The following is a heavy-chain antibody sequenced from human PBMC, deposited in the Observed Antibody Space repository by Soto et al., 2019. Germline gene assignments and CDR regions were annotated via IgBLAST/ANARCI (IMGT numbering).Heavy chain of an antibody. Sequence: QVQLVESGGGVVQPGRSLRLSCAASGFSVSAYTVHWVRQAPGKGLEWVAVISSDGNHKYYTDSVKGRFAISRDTSTNTVFLQMSILGPEDTAVYHCARWEQPLFDYWGQGTLVTVSS. V-gene: IGHV3-30*09. CDR1: GFSVSAYT. J-gene: IGHJ4*02. D-gene: IGHD1-1*01. CDR2: ISSDGNHK. CDR3: ARWEQPLFDY.